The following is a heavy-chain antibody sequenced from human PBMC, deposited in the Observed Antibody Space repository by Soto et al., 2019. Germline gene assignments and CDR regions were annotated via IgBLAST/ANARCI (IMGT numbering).Heavy chain of an antibody. J-gene: IGHJ6*02. CDR2: IWYDGSNK. D-gene: IGHD2-2*01. CDR3: ARDDVVVPSCGMDV. Sequence: GGPLRLSWAASGFTFSSFGMHWVRQAPGKGLEWVAVIWYDGSNKYYADSVKGRFTISRDNSKNTLYLQMNSLRAEDTAVYYCARDDVVVPSCGMDVWGQGTMVTVSS. V-gene: IGHV3-33*01. CDR1: GFTFSSFG.